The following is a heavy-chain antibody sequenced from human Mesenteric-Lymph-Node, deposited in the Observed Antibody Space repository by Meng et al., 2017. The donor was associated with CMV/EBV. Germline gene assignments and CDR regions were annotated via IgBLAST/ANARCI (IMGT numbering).Heavy chain of an antibody. CDR1: GFIVSNNY. D-gene: IGHD3-3*01. Sequence: GSLRLSCAAPGFIVSNNYVSWVRQAPGKGLEWIGEIYHSGSTNYNPALKSRVTISVDKPKNQFSLKPSSVTAADTAVYYCARAIVSNYDFWRGYGGADVWGQGTTVTVSS. J-gene: IGHJ6*02. CDR2: IYHSGST. V-gene: IGHV4-4*02. CDR3: ARAIVSNYDFWRGYGGADV.